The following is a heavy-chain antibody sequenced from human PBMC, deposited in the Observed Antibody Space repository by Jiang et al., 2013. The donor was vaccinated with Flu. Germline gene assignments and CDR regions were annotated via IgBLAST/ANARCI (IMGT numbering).Heavy chain of an antibody. Sequence: QLVESGAEVKKPGSSVKVSCKASGGTFSSYAISWVRQAPGQGLEWMGGIIPIFGTANYAQKFQGRVTITADESTSTAYMELSSLRSEDTAVYYCARVFDDILTGYYKHYYYYYMDVWGKGTTVTVSS. CDR1: GGTFSSYA. CDR2: IIPIFGTA. CDR3: ARVFDDILTGYYKHYYYYYMDV. V-gene: IGHV1-69*01. D-gene: IGHD3-9*01. J-gene: IGHJ6*03.